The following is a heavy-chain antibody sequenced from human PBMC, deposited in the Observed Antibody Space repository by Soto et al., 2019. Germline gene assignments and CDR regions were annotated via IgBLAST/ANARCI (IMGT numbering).Heavy chain of an antibody. J-gene: IGHJ4*02. D-gene: IGHD3-3*01. CDR1: GYTFTNNY. Sequence: QVQLVQSGAEVKKPGASVKISCKASGYTFTNNYIHWVRQAAGQGLEWMGIINPGTGSTSFAQKFQGRVTVTRDTSTNTVYMELSSLRSDDTAVYYCALWRGSINPSGRNFWSGPLADWGQGTLVAVSS. V-gene: IGHV1-46*03. CDR3: ALWRGSINPSGRNFWSGPLAD. CDR2: INPGTGST.